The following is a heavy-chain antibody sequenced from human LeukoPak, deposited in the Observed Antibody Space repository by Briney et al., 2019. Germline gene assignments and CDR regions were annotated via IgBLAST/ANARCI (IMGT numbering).Heavy chain of an antibody. D-gene: IGHD1-26*01. CDR1: GFTFSSYS. Sequence: PGGSLRLSCAASGFTFSSYSMNWVRQAPGKGLEWVSYISSSSSTTYYADSVKGRSSISRDNSKNTLYLQMNSLRADDTAVYYCAKGGPTGSNYFDFWGQGTLVTVSS. CDR2: ISSSSSTT. J-gene: IGHJ4*02. V-gene: IGHV3-48*01. CDR3: AKGGPTGSNYFDF.